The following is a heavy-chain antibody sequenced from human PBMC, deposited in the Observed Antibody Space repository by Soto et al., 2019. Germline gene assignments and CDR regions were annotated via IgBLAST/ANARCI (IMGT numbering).Heavy chain of an antibody. J-gene: IGHJ6*02. CDR3: AKDRGSGSYAAYFYYYGMDV. V-gene: IGHV3-9*01. D-gene: IGHD3-10*01. CDR2: INWNSGRI. Sequence: EEQLVESGGGLVQPGRSLRLSCAASGFTFDDYAMHWVRQPPGKGLEWVSGINWNSGRIAYADSVKGRFTISRDNAKTSLYLQMNSLRAEDTALYYCAKDRGSGSYAAYFYYYGMDVWGQGTTVTVSS. CDR1: GFTFDDYA.